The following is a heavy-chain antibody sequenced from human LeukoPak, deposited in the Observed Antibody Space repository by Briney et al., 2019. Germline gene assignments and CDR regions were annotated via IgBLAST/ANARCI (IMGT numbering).Heavy chain of an antibody. CDR2: IYYSGST. J-gene: IGHJ4*02. D-gene: IGHD6-19*01. Sequence: SETLSLTCTVSGGSISSYYWSWIRQPPGKGLEWIGYIYYSGSTNYNPSLKSRVTVSVVTSKNQFSLKLSSVTAADTAVYYCARIAVAGYFDYWGQGTLVTVSS. V-gene: IGHV4-59*01. CDR1: GGSISSYY. CDR3: ARIAVAGYFDY.